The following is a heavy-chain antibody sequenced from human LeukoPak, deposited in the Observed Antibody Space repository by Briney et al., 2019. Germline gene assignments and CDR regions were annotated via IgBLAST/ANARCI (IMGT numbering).Heavy chain of an antibody. V-gene: IGHV4-59*01. CDR3: ADEVSVAGNNWFDR. D-gene: IGHD6-19*01. CDR1: GGSISIYY. Sequence: KSSETLSLTCTVSGGSISIYYWSCIRQPPGKGLEWIGYTHYSGSTIYNPSPKSRVTISVDTYKKQFSLKLSSETAADAAVYFCADEVSVAGNNWFDRWGQGTLVTVSS. CDR2: THYSGST. J-gene: IGHJ5*02.